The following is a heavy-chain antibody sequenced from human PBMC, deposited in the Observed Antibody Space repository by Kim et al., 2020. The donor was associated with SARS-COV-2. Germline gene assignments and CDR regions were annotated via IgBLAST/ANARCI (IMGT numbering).Heavy chain of an antibody. D-gene: IGHD2-2*01. V-gene: IGHV4-34*01. CDR1: GGSFSGYY. Sequence: SETLSLTCAVYGGSFSGYYWSWIRQPPGKGLEWIGEINHSGSTNYNPSLKSRVTISVDTSKNQFSLKLSSVTAADTAVYYCARVKYCSSTSCYAYYDFWSGSPPYFDYWGQGTLVTVSS. J-gene: IGHJ4*02. CDR2: INHSGST. CDR3: ARVKYCSSTSCYAYYDFWSGSPPYFDY.